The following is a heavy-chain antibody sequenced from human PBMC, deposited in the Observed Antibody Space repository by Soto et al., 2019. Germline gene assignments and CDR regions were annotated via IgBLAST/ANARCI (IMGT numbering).Heavy chain of an antibody. Sequence: ASVKVSCKVSGYTLTELSMHWVRQAPGKGLEWMGGFDPEDGETIYAQKFQGRVTMTEDTSTDTAYMELSSLRSEDTAVYYCATRGDLVGATTGLVGWFDPWGQGTLVTVSS. CDR3: ATRGDLVGATTGLVGWFDP. CDR1: GYTLTELS. V-gene: IGHV1-24*01. D-gene: IGHD1-26*01. J-gene: IGHJ5*02. CDR2: FDPEDGET.